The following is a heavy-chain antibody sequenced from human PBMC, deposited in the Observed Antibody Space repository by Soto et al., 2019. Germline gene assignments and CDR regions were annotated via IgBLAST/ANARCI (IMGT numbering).Heavy chain of an antibody. D-gene: IGHD6-13*01. V-gene: IGHV1-18*01. CDR2: ISAYNGNE. CDR1: GYTFTSYG. J-gene: IGHJ4*02. CDR3: ARDLGQQLFDY. Sequence: ASVKVSCKASGYTFTSYGISWVRQAPGQGLEWMGWISAYNGNEKYAQKLQGRVSMTTDTSTSTAYMELRSLRSDDTAVYYCARDLGQQLFDYWGQGTLVTVSS.